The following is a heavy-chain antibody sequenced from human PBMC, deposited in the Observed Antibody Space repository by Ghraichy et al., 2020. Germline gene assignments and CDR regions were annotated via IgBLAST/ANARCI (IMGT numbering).Heavy chain of an antibody. V-gene: IGHV1-69*13. CDR1: GGTFSSYA. D-gene: IGHD3-22*01. Sequence: SVKVSCKASGGTFSSYAISWVRQAPGQGLEWMGGIIPIFGTANYAQKFQGRVTITADESTSTAYMELSSLRSEDTAVYYCARGSSGYDAFDIWGQGTMVTVSS. CDR2: IIPIFGTA. CDR3: ARGSSGYDAFDI. J-gene: IGHJ3*02.